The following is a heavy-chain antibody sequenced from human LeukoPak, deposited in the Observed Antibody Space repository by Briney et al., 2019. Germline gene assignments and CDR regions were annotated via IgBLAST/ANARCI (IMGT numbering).Heavy chain of an antibody. V-gene: IGHV1-69*04. D-gene: IGHD2-21*02. CDR1: GGTFSSYA. CDR3: ARDTPCGGDCYSDYGMDV. J-gene: IGHJ6*02. CDR2: IIPILGIA. Sequence: SVKVSCKASGGTFSSYAISWVRQAPGQGLEWMGRIIPILGIANYAQKFQGRVTITADKSTSTAYMELSSLRSEDTAVYYCARDTPCGGDCYSDYGMDVWGQGTTATVSS.